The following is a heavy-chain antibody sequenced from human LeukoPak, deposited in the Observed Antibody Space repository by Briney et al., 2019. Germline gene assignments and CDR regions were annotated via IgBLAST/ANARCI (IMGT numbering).Heavy chain of an antibody. J-gene: IGHJ4*02. CDR1: GGSFSGYY. CDR3: ARARGHYDFRSGYYTGLLFDY. V-gene: IGHV4-34*01. D-gene: IGHD3-3*01. CDR2: INHSGST. Sequence: PSETLSLTCAVYGGSFSGYYWSWIRQPPGKGLEWIGEINHSGSTNYNPSLKSRVTISVDTSKNQFSLKLSSVTAADTAVYYCARARGHYDFRSGYYTGLLFDYWGQRTLVTVSS.